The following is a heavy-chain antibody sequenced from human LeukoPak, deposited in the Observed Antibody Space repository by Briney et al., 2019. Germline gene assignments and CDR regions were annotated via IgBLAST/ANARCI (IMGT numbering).Heavy chain of an antibody. CDR2: VYSGGPL. CDR1: GFTVSSND. Sequence: PGGSLRLSCAASGFTVSSNDMSWVRQAPGKGLEWDSIVYSGGPLYYTDSVKGRFTISRDNSRNTLYLQMNSLRAEDTAVYYCARGLATYSSGFIDYWGQGTLVTVSS. D-gene: IGHD3-22*01. J-gene: IGHJ4*02. CDR3: ARGLATYSSGFIDY. V-gene: IGHV3-66*01.